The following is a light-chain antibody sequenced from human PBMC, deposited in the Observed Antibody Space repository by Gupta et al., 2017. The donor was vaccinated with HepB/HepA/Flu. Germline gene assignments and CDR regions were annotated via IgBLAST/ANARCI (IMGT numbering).Light chain of an antibody. Sequence: QSALTQPASVSGSPGQSITISCTGTSSDVGSYNLVSWYQHHPDKAPKLMIYEVSKRPSGVSNRFSGSKSGNTASLTISGLQAEDEADYYCCSYAHNITLHAVFGGGTQLTVL. CDR3: CSYAHNITLHAV. J-gene: IGLJ7*01. CDR1: SSDVGSYNL. V-gene: IGLV2-23*02. CDR2: EVS.